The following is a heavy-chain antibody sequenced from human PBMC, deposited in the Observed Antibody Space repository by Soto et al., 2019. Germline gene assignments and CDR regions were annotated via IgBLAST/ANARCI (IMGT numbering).Heavy chain of an antibody. CDR3: ARGSFLYASRRHNWFDP. CDR2: INHSGST. Sequence: QVQLQQWGAGLLKPSETLSLTCAVYGGSFSGYYWSWIRQPPGKGLEWIGEINHSGSTNYNPSLKSRVTISVATSKNQFSLKLSSVTAADTAVYYCARGSFLYASRRHNWFDPWGQGTLVTVSS. V-gene: IGHV4-34*01. J-gene: IGHJ5*02. CDR1: GGSFSGYY. D-gene: IGHD2-8*01.